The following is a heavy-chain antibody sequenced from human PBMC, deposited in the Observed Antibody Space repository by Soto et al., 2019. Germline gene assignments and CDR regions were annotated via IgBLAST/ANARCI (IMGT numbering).Heavy chain of an antibody. D-gene: IGHD6-13*01. CDR1: GYTFTSYD. Sequence: ASVKVSCTASGYTFTSYDINWVRQATGQGLEWMGWMNPNSGNTGYAQKFQGRVTMTRNTSISTAYMELSSLRSEDTAVYYCARTPGIAAARYYYGMDVWGQGTTVTVSS. CDR2: MNPNSGNT. CDR3: ARTPGIAAARYYYGMDV. J-gene: IGHJ6*02. V-gene: IGHV1-8*01.